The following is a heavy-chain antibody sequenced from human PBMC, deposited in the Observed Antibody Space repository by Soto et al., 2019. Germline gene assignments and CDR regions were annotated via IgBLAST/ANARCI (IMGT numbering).Heavy chain of an antibody. CDR1: GFTFSSYE. CDR3: ARDRLGIAAAVKYYAYYGMDV. D-gene: IGHD6-13*01. Sequence: GGSLRLSCAASGFTFSSYEMNWVRQAPGKGLEWVSYISSSGSTIYYADSVKARFTISRDNANNSLYLRMHSLRAEDTAVYYCARDRLGIAAAVKYYAYYGMDVWGQGTTVTVSS. CDR2: ISSSGSTI. V-gene: IGHV3-48*03. J-gene: IGHJ6*02.